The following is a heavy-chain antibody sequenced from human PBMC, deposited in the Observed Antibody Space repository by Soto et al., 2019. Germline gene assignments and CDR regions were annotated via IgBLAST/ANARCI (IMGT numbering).Heavy chain of an antibody. CDR2: IYHSGST. J-gene: IGHJ4*02. Sequence: QVQLQESGPGLVKPSQTLSLTCTISGVSVSNGDYFWSWIRQHPGKGLEWIGYIYHSGSTYYNPSLESRIIISVDTTKNQFALKLTSVTAADTAVYYCARAAYCSSITGNFDYWGQGTPVTVSS. D-gene: IGHD2-2*01. CDR3: ARAAYCSSITGNFDY. V-gene: IGHV4-31*03. CDR1: GVSVSNGDYF.